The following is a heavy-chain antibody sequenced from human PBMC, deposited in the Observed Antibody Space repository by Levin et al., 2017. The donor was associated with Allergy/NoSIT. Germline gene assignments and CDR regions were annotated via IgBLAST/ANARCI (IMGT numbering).Heavy chain of an antibody. Sequence: SPTLSLPCTVSGGSIRDASYYWAWVRQPPGKGLEWVGSIYYDGSAYYNPSLKTRLTISVDTSKNQFSLRVNSVTAADTAVYYCAGAPNSPYYYHYGLDVWGPGTTVTVSS. CDR3: AGAPNSPYYYHYGLDV. D-gene: IGHD2/OR15-2a*01. CDR2: IYYDGSA. V-gene: IGHV4-39*07. J-gene: IGHJ6*02. CDR1: GGSIRDASYY.